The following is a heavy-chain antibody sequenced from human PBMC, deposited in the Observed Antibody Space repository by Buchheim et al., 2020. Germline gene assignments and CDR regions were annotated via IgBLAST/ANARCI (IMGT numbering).Heavy chain of an antibody. Sequence: QVQLVESGGGVVQPGRSLRLSCAASGFTFSSYGMHWVRQAPGKGLEWVAFIRYDGSNKYYADSVKGRLTISRDNSKNTLYLQMNSLSAGDTAVYYCAKNPLPRELLPDYWGQGTL. J-gene: IGHJ4*02. CDR1: GFTFSSYG. CDR2: IRYDGSNK. CDR3: AKNPLPRELLPDY. V-gene: IGHV3-30*02. D-gene: IGHD1-26*01.